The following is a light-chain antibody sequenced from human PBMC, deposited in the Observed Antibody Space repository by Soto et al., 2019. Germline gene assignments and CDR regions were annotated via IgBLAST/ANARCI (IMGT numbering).Light chain of an antibody. CDR1: QSVSSY. J-gene: IGKJ5*01. CDR3: QQYGSSAPIT. V-gene: IGKV3-11*01. CDR2: DAS. Sequence: EIVWTQSPATLSLSPGERATLSCRASQSVSSYLAWYQQKPGQAPRLLIYDASNRATGIPAGFSGSGSGTDFTLTISSLEPEDFALYYCQQYGSSAPITFGQGTRLEIK.